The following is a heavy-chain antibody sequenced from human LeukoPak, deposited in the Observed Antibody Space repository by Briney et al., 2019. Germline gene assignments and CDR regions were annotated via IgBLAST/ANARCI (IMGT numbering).Heavy chain of an antibody. CDR2: IYYSGST. Sequence: KASETLSLTCTVSGGSISSSSYYWGWIRQPPGKGLEWIGSIYYSGSTYYNPSLKSRVTISVDTSKHQFSLKLSSVTAADTAVYYCASLPPEARVTTLEKTDYWGQGTLVTVSS. CDR1: GGSISSSSYY. V-gene: IGHV4-39*01. D-gene: IGHD4-17*01. J-gene: IGHJ4*02. CDR3: ASLPPEARVTTLEKTDY.